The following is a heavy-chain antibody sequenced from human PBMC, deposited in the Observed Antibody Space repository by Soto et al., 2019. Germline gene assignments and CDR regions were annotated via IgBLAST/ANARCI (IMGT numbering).Heavy chain of an antibody. CDR3: ARGMTPLGAPAWYYFDS. D-gene: IGHD2-15*01. Sequence: KTSEILSLTCTVSGASITGSSYWSWIRQPAGKGLEWIGRFSLSGTTNYNPSLRGRVTMSADVSKNQFSLRLTSVTAADTALYYCARGMTPLGAPAWYYFDSWGQGTLVTVSS. J-gene: IGHJ4*02. CDR1: GASITGSSY. V-gene: IGHV4-4*07. CDR2: FSLSGTT.